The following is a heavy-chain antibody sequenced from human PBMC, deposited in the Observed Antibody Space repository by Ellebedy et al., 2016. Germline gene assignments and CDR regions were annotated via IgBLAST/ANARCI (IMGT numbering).Heavy chain of an antibody. D-gene: IGHD1-1*01. Sequence: GSLRLSCNVSGGSVSSDYWNWIRRPPGKGLEWIGYVFHTGTTNYNPSLKSRVTMSVDTSKSQFSLRLTSVTAADTAVYYCAKWNGDWNAYDVWGQGTMVTASS. CDR3: AKWNGDWNAYDV. CDR2: VFHTGTT. J-gene: IGHJ3*01. CDR1: GGSVSSDY. V-gene: IGHV4-59*02.